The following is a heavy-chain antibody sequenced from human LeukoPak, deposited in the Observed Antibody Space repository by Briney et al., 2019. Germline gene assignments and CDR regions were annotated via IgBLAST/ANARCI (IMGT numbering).Heavy chain of an antibody. Sequence: ASVKVSCKASGGTFSSYAISWVRQAPAQGLEWMGGIIPIFGTANYAQKSQGRVTITADKSTRTAYMELSSLRSEDTAVYYCAGGSGWSDAFDIWGQGTMVTVSS. CDR1: GGTFSSYA. J-gene: IGHJ3*02. CDR3: AGGSGWSDAFDI. D-gene: IGHD6-19*01. CDR2: IIPIFGTA. V-gene: IGHV1-69*06.